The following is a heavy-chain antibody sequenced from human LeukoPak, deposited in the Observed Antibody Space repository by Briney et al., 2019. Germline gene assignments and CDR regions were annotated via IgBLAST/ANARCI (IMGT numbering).Heavy chain of an antibody. D-gene: IGHD5-18*01. Sequence: PSETLSLTCAVYGGSFSGYYWSWIRQPPGKGLEWIGEINHSGSTNYNPSLKSRVTISVDTSKNQFSLKLSSVTAADTAVYYCARGRPISGYSYGFDWGQGTLVTVSS. CDR2: INHSGST. V-gene: IGHV4-34*01. J-gene: IGHJ4*02. CDR1: GGSFSGYY. CDR3: ARGRPISGYSYGFD.